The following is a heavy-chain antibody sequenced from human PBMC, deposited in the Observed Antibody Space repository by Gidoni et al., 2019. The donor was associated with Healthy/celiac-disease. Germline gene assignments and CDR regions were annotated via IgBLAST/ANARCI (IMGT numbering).Heavy chain of an antibody. Sequence: QVQLVESGGGVVQPGRSLRLSCAASGFTFSSYAMHWVRQAPGKGLEWFAVISYDGSNKYYADSVKGRFTISRDNSKNTLYLQMNSLRAEDTAVYYCARDDKEWDYWGQGTLVTVSS. J-gene: IGHJ4*02. CDR2: ISYDGSNK. CDR1: GFTFSSYA. D-gene: IGHD2-8*01. CDR3: ARDDKEWDY. V-gene: IGHV3-30*04.